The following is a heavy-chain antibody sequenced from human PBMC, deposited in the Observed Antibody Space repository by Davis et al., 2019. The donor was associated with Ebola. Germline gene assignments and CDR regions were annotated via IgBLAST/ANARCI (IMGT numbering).Heavy chain of an antibody. CDR2: ISGSGGST. CDR1: GFTFSSYA. CDR3: TCSSDGMDV. Sequence: GGSLRLSCAASGFTFSSYAMSWVRQAPGKGLEWVSAISGSGGSTYYADSVKGRFTISRDNSKNTLYLQMNSLKTEDTAVYYCTCSSDGMDVWGQGTTVTVSS. J-gene: IGHJ6*02. V-gene: IGHV3-23*01. D-gene: IGHD3-10*02.